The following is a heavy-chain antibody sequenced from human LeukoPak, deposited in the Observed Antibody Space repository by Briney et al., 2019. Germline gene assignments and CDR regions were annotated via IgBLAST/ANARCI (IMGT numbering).Heavy chain of an antibody. CDR1: GGSISNYY. J-gene: IGHJ5*02. V-gene: IGHV4-4*07. D-gene: IGHD1-1*01. Sequence: SETLSLTCTVSGGSISNYYWSWIRQPAGKGLEWIGRFYTSGRTIYNPSLKSRVTISGDKSKSQFSLNLSSVTAADMAVYYCARDWNWFDPWGQGTLVTVSS. CDR3: ARDWNWFDP. CDR2: FYTSGRT.